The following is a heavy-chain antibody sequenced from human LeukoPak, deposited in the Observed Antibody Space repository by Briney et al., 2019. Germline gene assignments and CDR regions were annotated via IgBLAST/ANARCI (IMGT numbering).Heavy chain of an antibody. Sequence: QSGGSLRLSCAASGFTFMSYWMSWVRQAPGKGLEWVANIKQDGSEKYYVDSVKGRCTISRDNAKNSLYLQMNSLRAEDTAVYYCARDSASYGDYNEDYWGQGTLVTVSS. D-gene: IGHD4-17*01. V-gene: IGHV3-7*01. CDR3: ARDSASYGDYNEDY. CDR2: IKQDGSEK. CDR1: GFTFMSYW. J-gene: IGHJ4*02.